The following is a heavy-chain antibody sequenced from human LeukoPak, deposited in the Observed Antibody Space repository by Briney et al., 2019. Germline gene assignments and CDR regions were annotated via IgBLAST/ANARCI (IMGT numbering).Heavy chain of an antibody. CDR3: AKDGLGIWSRGYFDY. Sequence: GGSQRLSCAASGFTFSSYAMSWVRQAPGKGLEWVSAISGSGGSTYYADSVKGRFTISRDNSKNTLYLQMNSLRAEDTAVYYCAKDGLGIWSRGYFDYWGQGTLVTVSS. CDR1: GFTFSSYA. V-gene: IGHV3-23*01. D-gene: IGHD7-27*01. J-gene: IGHJ4*02. CDR2: ISGSGGST.